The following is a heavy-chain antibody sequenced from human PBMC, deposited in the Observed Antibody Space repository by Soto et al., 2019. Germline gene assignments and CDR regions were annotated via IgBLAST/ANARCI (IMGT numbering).Heavy chain of an antibody. CDR2: LSDSGGST. CDR3: ARGPAIDYGMDV. D-gene: IGHD3-22*01. Sequence: GGSLRLSCTASGFTFGSHAMTWVRQAPGKGLEWVSGLSDSGGSTYYADSVKGRFTISRDNSKNTLYLQMNSLRAEDTAVYYSARGPAIDYGMDVWGQGTTVTVS. J-gene: IGHJ6*02. V-gene: IGHV3-23*01. CDR1: GFTFGSHA.